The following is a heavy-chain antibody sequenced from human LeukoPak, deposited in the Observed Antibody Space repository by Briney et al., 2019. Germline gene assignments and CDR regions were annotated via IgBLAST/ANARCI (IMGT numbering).Heavy chain of an antibody. Sequence: SDTLSLTCAVYGGSLSGYYWSWIRQPPGKGLEWIGEINHSGSTNYNPSLKSRVTISVDTSKNQFSLKLSSVTAADTAVYYCARQSGIHWFDPWGQGTLVTVSS. CDR2: INHSGST. CDR3: ARQSGIHWFDP. D-gene: IGHD3-3*02. V-gene: IGHV4-34*01. CDR1: GGSLSGYY. J-gene: IGHJ5*02.